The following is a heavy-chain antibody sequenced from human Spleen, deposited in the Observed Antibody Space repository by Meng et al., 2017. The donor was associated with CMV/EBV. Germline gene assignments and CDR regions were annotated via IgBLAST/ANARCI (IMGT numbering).Heavy chain of an antibody. CDR1: GYTFTDYG. Sequence: ASVKVSCKASGYTFTDYGLSWVRQAPGQGLEWMGWISAYNGNTNYAQKLQGRVTLTTDTSTRTAYMELRSLRSDDTAVYYCARVDEGYYGMDVWGQGTTVTVSS. CDR3: ARVDEGYYGMDV. D-gene: IGHD3-9*01. J-gene: IGHJ6*02. V-gene: IGHV1-18*01. CDR2: ISAYNGNT.